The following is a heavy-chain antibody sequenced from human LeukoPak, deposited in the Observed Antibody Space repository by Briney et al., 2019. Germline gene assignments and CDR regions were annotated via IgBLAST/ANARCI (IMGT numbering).Heavy chain of an antibody. Sequence: GGSLRLSCVASGFTLDDYGMSWVRQAPGKGLVWVSRISSDGSGTAYADSVKGRFTISRDNANNTLYLQMNSLRAEDTAVYYCATYDYWGQGTLVTVSS. CDR2: ISSDGSGT. J-gene: IGHJ4*02. V-gene: IGHV3-74*01. CDR1: GFTLDDYG. CDR3: ATYDY.